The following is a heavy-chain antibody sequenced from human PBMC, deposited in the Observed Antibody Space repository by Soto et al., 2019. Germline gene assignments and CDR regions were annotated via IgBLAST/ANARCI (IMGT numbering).Heavy chain of an antibody. CDR1: GYTLTSYY. D-gene: IGHD6-6*01. Sequence: VASVKVSCKASGYTLTSYYMHWVRQAPGQGLEWMGIINPSGGSTSYAQQFQGRVTMTRDTSTSTVYMELSRLRSEDTAVYYCARESTYHPPRISIEYSSSSVDCWGQGTLVTVSS. V-gene: IGHV1-46*03. CDR2: INPSGGST. J-gene: IGHJ4*02. CDR3: ARESTYHPPRISIEYSSSSVDC.